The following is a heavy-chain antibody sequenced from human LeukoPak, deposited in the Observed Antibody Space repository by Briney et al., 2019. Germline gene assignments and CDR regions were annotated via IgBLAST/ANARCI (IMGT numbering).Heavy chain of an antibody. CDR1: GYTFTAYY. CDR2: INSNSAAT. CDR3: ATISVAGNNDC. D-gene: IGHD6-19*01. J-gene: IGHJ4*02. V-gene: IGHV1-2*02. Sequence: ASVKVSCKASGYTFTAYYMHWARQAPGQGLEWMGWINSNSAATNYAQNFQGRVTMTRDTSISTVYMELSRLRSDDTAMYYCATISVAGNNDCWGQGTLVTVSS.